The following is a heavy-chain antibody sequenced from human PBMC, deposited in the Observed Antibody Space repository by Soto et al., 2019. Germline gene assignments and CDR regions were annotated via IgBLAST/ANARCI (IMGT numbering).Heavy chain of an antibody. CDR1: EFTFSSYS. V-gene: IGHV3-21*01. CDR3: ARDSIQLWNRPTAWFDP. Sequence: PGGSLRLSCAASEFTFSSYSMNWVRQAPGKGLEWVSSISSSSSYIYYADSVKGRFTISRDNAKNSLYLQMNSLRAEDTAVYYCARDSIQLWNRPTAWFDPWGQGTLVTVSS. J-gene: IGHJ5*02. CDR2: ISSSSSYI. D-gene: IGHD5-18*01.